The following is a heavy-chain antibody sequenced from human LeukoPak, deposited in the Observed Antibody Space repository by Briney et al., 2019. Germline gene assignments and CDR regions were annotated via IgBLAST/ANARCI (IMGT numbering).Heavy chain of an antibody. J-gene: IGHJ5*02. CDR1: GDSISSGGYY. D-gene: IGHD5-12*01. CDR2: IYYSGSA. Sequence: KPSETLSLTCTVSGDSISSGGYYWSWIRQHPGKGLEWIGNIYYSGSAYYNPSLKSRVNISVDASKNQFSLKLISVTAADTAVYYCAREYSQGRTQNWFDPWGQGTLVTVSS. V-gene: IGHV4-31*03. CDR3: AREYSQGRTQNWFDP.